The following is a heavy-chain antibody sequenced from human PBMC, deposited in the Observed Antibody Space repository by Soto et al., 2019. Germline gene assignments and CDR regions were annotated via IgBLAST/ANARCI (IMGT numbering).Heavy chain of an antibody. CDR1: GGSISSYY. CDR2: IYYSGST. Sequence: SETLSLTCTVSGGSISSYYWSWIRQPPGKGLEWIGYIYYSGSTNYNPSLKSRVTISVDTSKNQFSLKLSSVTAADTAVYYCARTLYDSSGSPTDAFEIWGQGTMVPVSS. D-gene: IGHD3-22*01. J-gene: IGHJ3*02. CDR3: ARTLYDSSGSPTDAFEI. V-gene: IGHV4-59*01.